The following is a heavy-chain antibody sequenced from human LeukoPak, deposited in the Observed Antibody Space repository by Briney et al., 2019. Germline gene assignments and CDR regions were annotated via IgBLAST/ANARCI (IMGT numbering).Heavy chain of an antibody. CDR1: GGSFSGYY. J-gene: IGHJ4*02. Sequence: QPSETLSLTCAVYGGSFSGYYWSWIRQPPGKGLEWIGEINHSGSTNYNPSLKSRVTISVDTSKNQFSLKLSSVTAADTAVYYCARGPGYSSGWYRYWGQGTLVTVSS. CDR3: ARGPGYSSGWYRY. CDR2: INHSGST. D-gene: IGHD6-19*01. V-gene: IGHV4-34*01.